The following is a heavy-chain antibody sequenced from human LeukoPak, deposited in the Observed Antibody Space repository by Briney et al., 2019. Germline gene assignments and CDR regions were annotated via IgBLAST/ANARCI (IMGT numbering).Heavy chain of an antibody. J-gene: IGHJ6*02. D-gene: IGHD6-19*01. CDR2: ISAYNGNT. CDR1: GYTLTELS. Sequence: ASVKVSCKVSGYTLTELSMHWVRQAPGQGLEWMGWISAYNGNTNYAQKLQGRVTMTTDTSTSTAYMELRSLRSDDTAVYYCARVRIAVAGTYYYYGMDVWGQGTTVTVS. V-gene: IGHV1-18*01. CDR3: ARVRIAVAGTYYYYGMDV.